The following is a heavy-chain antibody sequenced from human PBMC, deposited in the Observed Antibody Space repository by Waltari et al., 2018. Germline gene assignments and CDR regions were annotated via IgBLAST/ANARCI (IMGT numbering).Heavy chain of an antibody. J-gene: IGHJ4*02. V-gene: IGHV3-23*01. CDR2: ISGSGVST. CDR3: AKGWELSSLDY. CDR1: GFTFSSYA. D-gene: IGHD1-26*01. Sequence: EVQLLESGGGLVQPGGSLRLSCAASGFTFSSYAMSWVRQAPGKGLAWVSAISGSGVSTYYADSWKGRFTISRDNSKTTLYLQMNILRAEDPAVYYCAKGWELSSLDYWGQGTLVTVSS.